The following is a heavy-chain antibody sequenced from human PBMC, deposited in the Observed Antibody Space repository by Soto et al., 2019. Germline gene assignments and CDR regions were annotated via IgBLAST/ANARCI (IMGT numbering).Heavy chain of an antibody. J-gene: IGHJ4*02. V-gene: IGHV3-74*01. CDR3: ARETYRRFYFDY. CDR1: EFTFSTYW. Sequence: VQLVESGGGSVQSGGSLRLSCAASEFTFSTYWLHWVRQAPGKGLVWVSQINSDGSDTRYADSVKGRFTISRDNAENTLYLQMNSLRAEDTAVYYCARETYRRFYFDYWGQGTVVTVSS. CDR2: INSDGSDT. D-gene: IGHD1-1*01.